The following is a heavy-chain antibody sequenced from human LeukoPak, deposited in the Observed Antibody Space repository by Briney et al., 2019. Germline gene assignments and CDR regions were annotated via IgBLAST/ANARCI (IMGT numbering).Heavy chain of an antibody. Sequence: ASVKVSCKASGYTFTSYAMHWVRQAPGQRLEWMGWISAGNGNTKYSQKFQGRVTITRDTSASTAYMELSSLRSEDTAVYYCARVGASGHWGQGTLVTVSS. V-gene: IGHV1-3*01. CDR1: GYTFTSYA. CDR2: ISAGNGNT. J-gene: IGHJ1*01. D-gene: IGHD1-26*01. CDR3: ARVGASGH.